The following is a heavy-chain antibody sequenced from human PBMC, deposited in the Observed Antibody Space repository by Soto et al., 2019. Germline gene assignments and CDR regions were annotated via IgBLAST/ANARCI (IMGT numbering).Heavy chain of an antibody. V-gene: IGHV1-69*08. D-gene: IGHD2-8*02. Sequence: QVQVVQSGAEVKKPGASVKVSCKASGGIFSSYSINWMRQAPGQGLEWMGRIIPLLSTSNYAQKFQGRVTMTADKSTGTAYMELSSLRSDDTAIYYCARDLRPGTGGFGAFDSWGQGTTVTVSS. CDR3: ARDLRPGTGGFGAFDS. J-gene: IGHJ3*02. CDR1: GGIFSSYS. CDR2: IIPLLSTS.